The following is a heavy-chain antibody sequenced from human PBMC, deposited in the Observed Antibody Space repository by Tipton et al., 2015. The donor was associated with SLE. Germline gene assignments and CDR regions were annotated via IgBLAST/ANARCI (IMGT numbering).Heavy chain of an antibody. Sequence: TLSLTCTVSGASISSNIYYWGWIRQPPGKGLEWIASISYSGSTSYNPSLKSRVTIALDTSKNQFSLRLSSVTAAHTAVYYCARGWWFDPWCQGTLVTVSS. CDR3: ARGWWFDP. CDR1: GASISSNIYY. J-gene: IGHJ5*02. CDR2: ISYSGST. D-gene: IGHD6-19*01. V-gene: IGHV4-39*07.